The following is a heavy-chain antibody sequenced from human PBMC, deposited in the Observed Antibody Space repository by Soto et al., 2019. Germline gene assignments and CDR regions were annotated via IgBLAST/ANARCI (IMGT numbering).Heavy chain of an antibody. Sequence: QVQLQQWGAGLLKPSETLSLTCAVYGGSFSGYYWSWIRQPPGKGLEWIGEINHSGSTNYNQSPKSRVTISVDTSKNHFSRKLSFVTAADTAVYYCARGRNKKAAAGTEGFDYWGQGTLGTVSA. V-gene: IGHV4-34*01. J-gene: IGHJ4*02. CDR1: GGSFSGYY. D-gene: IGHD6-13*01. CDR2: INHSGST. CDR3: ARGRNKKAAAGTEGFDY.